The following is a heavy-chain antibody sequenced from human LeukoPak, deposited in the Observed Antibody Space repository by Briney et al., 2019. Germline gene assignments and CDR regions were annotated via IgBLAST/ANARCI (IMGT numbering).Heavy chain of an antibody. J-gene: IGHJ4*02. Sequence: GGSLRLSCAASGFTFSSYWMSWVRQAPGKGLEWVANIKQDGSEKYYVDSVKGRFTISRDNAKNSLYLQMNSLRAEDTAVYYCARVERQCLAAFDYWGQGTLVTVSS. D-gene: IGHD6-19*01. V-gene: IGHV3-7*01. CDR2: IKQDGSEK. CDR3: ARVERQCLAAFDY. CDR1: GFTFSSYW.